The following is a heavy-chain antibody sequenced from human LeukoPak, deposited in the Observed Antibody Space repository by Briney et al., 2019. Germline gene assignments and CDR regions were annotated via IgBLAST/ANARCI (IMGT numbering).Heavy chain of an antibody. CDR1: GGSISSGSYY. CDR3: ARDLKQGSPMPTTVTFFDY. V-gene: IGHV4-61*02. Sequence: SETLSLTCTVSGGSISSGSYYWSWIRQPAGKGLEWIGRIYTSGSTNYNPSLKSRVTISVDTSKNQFSLKLNSVTAADTAVYYCARDLKQGSPMPTTVTFFDYWGQGTLVTVSS. CDR2: IYTSGST. J-gene: IGHJ4*02. D-gene: IGHD4-11*01.